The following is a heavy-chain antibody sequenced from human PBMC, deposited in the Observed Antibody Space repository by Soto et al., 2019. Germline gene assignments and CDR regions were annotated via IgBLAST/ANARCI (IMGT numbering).Heavy chain of an antibody. Sequence: ASVKVSCKASGYTFTSYAMHWVRQAPGQRLEWMGWINAGNGNTKYSQKFQGRVTITRDTSASTAYMELSSLRSEDTAVYYCARGGVYVLRYFDWFPILDYWGQGTLVTVSS. V-gene: IGHV1-3*01. CDR1: GYTFTSYA. J-gene: IGHJ4*02. D-gene: IGHD3-9*01. CDR3: ARGGVYVLRYFDWFPILDY. CDR2: INAGNGNT.